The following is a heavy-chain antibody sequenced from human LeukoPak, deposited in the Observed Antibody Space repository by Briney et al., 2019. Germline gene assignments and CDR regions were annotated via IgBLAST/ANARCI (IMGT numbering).Heavy chain of an antibody. CDR3: ARRSPITMVRGPESHWFDP. D-gene: IGHD3-10*01. J-gene: IGHJ5*02. CDR1: GGSISSGSYY. CDR2: IYTSGST. Sequence: ASQTLSLTCTVSGGSISSGSYYWSWIRQPAGNGLEWIGRIYTSGSTNYNPSLKSRVTISVDTSKNQFSLKLSSVTAADTAVYYCARRSPITMVRGPESHWFDPWGQGTLVTVSS. V-gene: IGHV4-61*02.